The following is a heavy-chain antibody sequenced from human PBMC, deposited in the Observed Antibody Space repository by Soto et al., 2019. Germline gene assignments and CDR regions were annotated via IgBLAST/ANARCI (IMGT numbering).Heavy chain of an antibody. V-gene: IGHV1-69*01. CDR3: ARDFADGQFDAFDI. CDR1: GGTFSSYA. D-gene: IGHD4-17*01. Sequence: QVQLVQSGAEVKKPGSSGKVSCKASGGTFSSYAISGVRQAPGQGLEWRGGIIPIFGTANYAQKFQGRVTITADESTSTAYMELSSLRSEDTAVYYCARDFADGQFDAFDIWGQGTMVTVSS. J-gene: IGHJ3*02. CDR2: IIPIFGTA.